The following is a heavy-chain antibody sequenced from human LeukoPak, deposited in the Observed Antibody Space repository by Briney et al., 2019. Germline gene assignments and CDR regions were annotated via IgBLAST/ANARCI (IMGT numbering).Heavy chain of an antibody. CDR1: GFTFSDHY. J-gene: IGHJ3*02. V-gene: IGHV3-72*01. Sequence: PGGSLRLSCAASGFTFSDHYMDWVRQAPGKGLEWVGRTRNKANSYTTEYAASVKGRFTISRDDSKNSLYLQMNSLKTEDTAVYYCASEGERRGAFDIRGQGTMVTVSS. CDR3: ASEGERRGAFDI. D-gene: IGHD1-1*01. CDR2: TRNKANSYTT.